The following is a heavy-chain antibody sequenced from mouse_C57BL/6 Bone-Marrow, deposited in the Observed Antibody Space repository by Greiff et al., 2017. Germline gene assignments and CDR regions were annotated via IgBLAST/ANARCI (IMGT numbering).Heavy chain of an antibody. CDR2: ISDGGSYT. Sequence: EVQLQESGGGLVKPGGSLKLSCAASGFTFSSYAMSWVRQTPEKRLEWVATISDGGSYTYYPDNVKGRFTISRDNAKNNLYLQMSHLKSEDTAMYYCARGRITTVVANAMDYWGQGTSVTVSS. J-gene: IGHJ4*01. D-gene: IGHD1-1*01. CDR3: ARGRITTVVANAMDY. V-gene: IGHV5-4*01. CDR1: GFTFSSYA.